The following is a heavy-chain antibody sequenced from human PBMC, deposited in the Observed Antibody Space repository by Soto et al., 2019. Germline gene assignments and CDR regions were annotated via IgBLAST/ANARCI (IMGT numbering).Heavy chain of an antibody. D-gene: IGHD3-22*01. J-gene: IGHJ4*02. Sequence: GGSLRLSCAASGFTFSSNAMSWVRQAPGKGLEWVSGITGSGGITDYADSVKGRFTISRDNSRNTVYLQMTYLRVEDTAVYFCAKHTTFYYDRTVPGDYFDYWGQGTRVPVSP. CDR2: ITGSGGIT. CDR1: GFTFSSNA. V-gene: IGHV3-23*01. CDR3: AKHTTFYYDRTVPGDYFDY.